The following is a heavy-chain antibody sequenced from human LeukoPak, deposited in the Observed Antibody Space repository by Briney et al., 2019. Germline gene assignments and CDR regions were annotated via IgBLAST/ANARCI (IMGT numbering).Heavy chain of an antibody. CDR2: ISYDGSNK. V-gene: IGHV3-30-3*01. CDR1: GFTFSSYA. J-gene: IGHJ3*02. CDR3: HVDTAMVEADAFGI. Sequence: PGGSLRLSCAASGFTFSSYAMHWVRQAPGKGLEWVAVISYDGSNKYYADSVKGRFTISRDNSKNTLYLQMNSLRAEDTAVYYCHVDTAMVEADAFGIWGQGTMVTVSS. D-gene: IGHD5-18*01.